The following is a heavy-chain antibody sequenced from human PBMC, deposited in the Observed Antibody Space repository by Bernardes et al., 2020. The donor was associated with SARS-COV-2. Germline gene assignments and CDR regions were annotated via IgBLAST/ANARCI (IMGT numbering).Heavy chain of an antibody. CDR3: AREEGYYYYYGMDV. Sequence: ASVKVSCKASGYTFTSYAMHWVRQAPGQRLEWMGWINAGNGNTKYSQKFQGRVTITRDTSASTAYMELSSLRSEDTAVYYCAREEGYYYYYGMDVWGQGTTVTVSS. J-gene: IGHJ6*02. CDR2: INAGNGNT. V-gene: IGHV1-3*01. CDR1: GYTFTSYA.